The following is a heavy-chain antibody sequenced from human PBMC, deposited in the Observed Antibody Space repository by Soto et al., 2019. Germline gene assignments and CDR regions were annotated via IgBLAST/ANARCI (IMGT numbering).Heavy chain of an antibody. D-gene: IGHD3-3*01. CDR2: IFQSVNT. Sequence: PSETLSLTCAVSGDSISNDYYWGWIRQPPGKGLEWIGTIFQSVNTNYNPSLKSRVTISVDTSKNQFSLKLSSVTAADTAVYYCARVDYDFWSGYLDFDYWGQGTLVTVSS. CDR1: GDSISNDYY. CDR3: ARVDYDFWSGYLDFDY. J-gene: IGHJ4*02. V-gene: IGHV4-38-2*01.